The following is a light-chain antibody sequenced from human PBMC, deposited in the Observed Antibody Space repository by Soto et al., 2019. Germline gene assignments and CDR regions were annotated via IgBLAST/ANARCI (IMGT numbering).Light chain of an antibody. CDR2: DDG. J-gene: IGLJ1*01. Sequence: SYELTQPPSVSVAPGQTARLTCGGNNIGSESVHWYQQQPGQAPVLVVYDDGDRPSGIPERFSGSNSGNTATLTISRVEVGDEADYYCQVWDSSSDHYVFGTGTKV. CDR3: QVWDSSSDHYV. V-gene: IGLV3-21*02. CDR1: NIGSES.